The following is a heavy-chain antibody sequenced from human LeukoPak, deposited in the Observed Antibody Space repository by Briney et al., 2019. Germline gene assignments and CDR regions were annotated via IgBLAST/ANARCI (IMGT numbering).Heavy chain of an antibody. CDR3: ARGPAVETSMAPFDY. Sequence: SVKVSCKASGGTFSSYAISWVRQAPGQGLEWMGGIIPIFGTANYAQKFQGRVTITTDESTSTAYMELSSLRSDDTAVYYCARGPAVETSMAPFDYWGQGTLVTVSS. D-gene: IGHD5-18*01. J-gene: IGHJ4*02. CDR2: IIPIFGTA. V-gene: IGHV1-69*05. CDR1: GGTFSSYA.